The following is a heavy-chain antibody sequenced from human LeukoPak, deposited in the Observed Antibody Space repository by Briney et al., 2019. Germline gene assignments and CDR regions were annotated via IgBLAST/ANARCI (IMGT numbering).Heavy chain of an antibody. CDR3: VKGCDITCYRSDS. CDR1: GFSFSSYA. V-gene: IGHV3-23*01. J-gene: IGHJ4*02. D-gene: IGHD2-2*01. Sequence: GGSLRLSCSASGFSFSSYAMSWVSQAPGKGLEWVSGISASGGSTSYVDSVKGRFTISRDNSKNTLFLQMNSLRAEETATYYCVKGCDITCYRSDSWGQGTLATVSS. CDR2: ISASGGST.